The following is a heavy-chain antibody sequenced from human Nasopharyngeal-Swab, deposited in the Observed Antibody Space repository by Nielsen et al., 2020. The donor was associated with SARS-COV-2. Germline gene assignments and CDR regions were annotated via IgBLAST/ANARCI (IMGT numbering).Heavy chain of an antibody. Sequence: VRQAPGKGLEWIGEIYHSGSTNYNPSLKSRVTISVDKSENQFSLKLSSVTAADTAVYYCAREGPYCSSTSCYYYYMDVWGKGTTVTVSS. J-gene: IGHJ6*03. CDR2: IYHSGST. V-gene: IGHV4-4*02. CDR3: AREGPYCSSTSCYYYYMDV. D-gene: IGHD2-2*01.